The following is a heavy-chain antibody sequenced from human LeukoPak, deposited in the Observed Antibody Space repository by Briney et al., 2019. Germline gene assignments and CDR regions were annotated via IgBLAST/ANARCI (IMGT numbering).Heavy chain of an antibody. Sequence: SETLSLTCTVSGGSISSSSYYWGWIRQPPGKGLEWIGSINYSGSTYYNPPLKSRITISVDTSKNQFSLKLSSVTAADTAVYYCARRGYYSNISCRNWFDPWGQGTLVTVSS. CDR2: INYSGST. D-gene: IGHD2-2*01. CDR1: GGSISSSSYY. J-gene: IGHJ5*02. V-gene: IGHV4-39*01. CDR3: ARRGYYSNISCRNWFDP.